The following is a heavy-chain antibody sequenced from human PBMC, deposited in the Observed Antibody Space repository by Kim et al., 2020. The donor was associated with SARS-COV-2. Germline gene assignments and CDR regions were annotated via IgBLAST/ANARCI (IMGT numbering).Heavy chain of an antibody. CDR2: IKQDGSEK. Sequence: GGSLRLSCAASGFPFNTFLMHWVRQAPGKGLEWVANIKQDGSEKNYVDSVKGRFTISRDNAKHSLFLQMNSLRAEDTAVYYCARGRGGVWGQGTLVIVSS. CDR1: GFPFNTFL. D-gene: IGHD3-10*01. V-gene: IGHV3-7*01. CDR3: ARGRGGV. J-gene: IGHJ4*02.